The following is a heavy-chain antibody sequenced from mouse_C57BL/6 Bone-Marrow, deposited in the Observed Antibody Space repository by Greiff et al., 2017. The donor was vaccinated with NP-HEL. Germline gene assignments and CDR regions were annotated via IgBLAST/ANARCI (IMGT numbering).Heavy chain of an antibody. CDR3: ARYYYDSRYYVDY. J-gene: IGHJ2*01. Sequence: VQLMESGAELVKPGASVKLSCKASGYTFTSYWMHWVKQRPGQGLEWIGYINPGGGDTKYNEKFKDKATLTADKSSSTAYMLLSSLTYEESAVDYCARYYYDSRYYVDYWGQGTTLTVSA. CDR2: INPGGGDT. V-gene: IGHV1-7*01. CDR1: GYTFTSYW. D-gene: IGHD1-1*01.